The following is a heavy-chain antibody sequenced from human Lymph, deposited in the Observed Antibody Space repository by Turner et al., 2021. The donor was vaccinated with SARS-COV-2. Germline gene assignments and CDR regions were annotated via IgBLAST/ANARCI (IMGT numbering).Heavy chain of an antibody. CDR3: AKGVRGAMIVVVIPYFDY. D-gene: IGHD3-22*01. CDR1: GFTFRGYA. V-gene: IGHV3-23*01. Sequence: EVQLLESGGGLVRPGGSLSFPCEALGFTFRGYAMSWVRQAPGKVLEWVSAISGSGGDTYYADSVKGRFTISRDNSKNTLYLQMNSLRAEDTAVYYCAKGVRGAMIVVVIPYFDYWGQGTLVTVSS. J-gene: IGHJ4*02. CDR2: ISGSGGDT.